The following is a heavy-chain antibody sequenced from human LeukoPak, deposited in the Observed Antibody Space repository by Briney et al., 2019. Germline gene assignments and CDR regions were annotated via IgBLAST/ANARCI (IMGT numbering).Heavy chain of an antibody. CDR1: GFTFSDHY. Sequence: GGSLRLSCAASGFTFSDHYMSWIRQVPGKGLEWVSYISTSGTYTNYADSVKGRFTISRDNAKNSLFLQMNSLRAEDTAVYYCARGHYGLDVWGQGTTVTVSS. CDR2: ISTSGTYT. CDR3: ARGHYGLDV. V-gene: IGHV3-11*03. J-gene: IGHJ6*02.